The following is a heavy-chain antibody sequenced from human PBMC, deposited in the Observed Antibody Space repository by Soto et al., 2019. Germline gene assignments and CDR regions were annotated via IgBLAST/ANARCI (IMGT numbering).Heavy chain of an antibody. CDR3: ARVDRYYYYGMDV. Sequence: ASVKVSCKASGYTFSSYGISWVRQAPGQGLEWMGWISAYNGNTNYAQKVQGRVTMTTDTSTSTAYMELRSLRSDDTAVYYCARVDRYYYYGMDVWGQGTTVTVSS. J-gene: IGHJ6*02. CDR1: GYTFSSYG. V-gene: IGHV1-18*01. CDR2: ISAYNGNT.